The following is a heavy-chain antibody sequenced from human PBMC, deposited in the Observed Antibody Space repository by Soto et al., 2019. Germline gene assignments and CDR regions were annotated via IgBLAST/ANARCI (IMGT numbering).Heavy chain of an antibody. J-gene: IGHJ4*02. CDR1: GFIFTNFG. CDR3: AKLRNNYGSDL. V-gene: IGHV3-23*04. Sequence: EVQLVESGGGLVQPGGSLRLSCAASGFIFTNFGMSWVRQAPGKGLEWVSSIGTSGATTYYADSVKGRFTISRDNSKNTLSLQMNSLRAEDTAVYYCAKLRNNYGSDLWGQGTLVAVAS. D-gene: IGHD4-17*01. CDR2: IGTSGATT.